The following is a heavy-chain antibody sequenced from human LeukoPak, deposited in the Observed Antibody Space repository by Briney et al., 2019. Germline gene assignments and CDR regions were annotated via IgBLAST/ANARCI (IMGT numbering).Heavy chain of an antibody. CDR3: ARVYYSNSYDYWYFDL. D-gene: IGHD6-13*01. CDR2: IYYSGST. Sequence: PSETLSLTCTVSGGSISSYYWSWIRQPPGKGLEWIGYIYYSGSTNYNPSLKSRVTISVDPSKNQFSLKLSSVTAADTAVYYCARVYYSNSYDYWYFDLWGRGTLVTVSS. V-gene: IGHV4-59*01. CDR1: GGSISSYY. J-gene: IGHJ2*01.